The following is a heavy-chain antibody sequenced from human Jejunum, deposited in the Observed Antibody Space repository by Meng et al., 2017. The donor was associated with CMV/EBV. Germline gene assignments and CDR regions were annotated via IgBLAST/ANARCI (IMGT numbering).Heavy chain of an antibody. Sequence: FPLSSYAMQWVRQAPGKGLEWVAVISYDGSNKYYADSVKGRFTISRDNSKNTLYLQMNSLRPEDTAVYYCAIERGQQLVLFYFDYWGQGTLVTVSS. V-gene: IGHV3-30-3*01. CDR3: AIERGQQLVLFYFDY. CDR2: ISYDGSNK. D-gene: IGHD6-13*01. J-gene: IGHJ4*02. CDR1: FPLSSYA.